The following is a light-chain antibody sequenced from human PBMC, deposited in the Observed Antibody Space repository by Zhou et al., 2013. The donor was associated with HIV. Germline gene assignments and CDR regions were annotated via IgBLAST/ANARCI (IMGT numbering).Light chain of an antibody. CDR1: QGISTY. CDR2: SAS. J-gene: IGKJ2*02. Sequence: DIQMTQSPSAMSASVGDRVTITCRASQGISTYLAWYQQKPGKAPNLLIYSASTLKNGVPSRFSGSGSGTDFTLTISSLQSEDFAVYYCQQYNKWPPCTFGQGTKLEIK. CDR3: QQYNKWPPCT. V-gene: IGKV1-9*01.